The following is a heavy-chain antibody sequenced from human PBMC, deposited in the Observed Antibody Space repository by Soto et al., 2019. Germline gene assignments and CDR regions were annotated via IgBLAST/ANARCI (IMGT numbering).Heavy chain of an antibody. CDR2: ILPDETG. J-gene: IGHJ4*02. D-gene: IGHD2-15*01. V-gene: IGHV3-23*01. Sequence: DVNLLQSGGGSAQPGGSLRLSCATSGFAFSTYAMTWVRQVPGRGLEWVSTILPDETGFYTVSVKGRFTISRDNFRGILYLPMNDLWVEDAAIYFCAKDRLPTSGQRFYFDSWGQGSLVTVSS. CDR3: AKDRLPTSGQRFYFDS. CDR1: GFAFSTYA.